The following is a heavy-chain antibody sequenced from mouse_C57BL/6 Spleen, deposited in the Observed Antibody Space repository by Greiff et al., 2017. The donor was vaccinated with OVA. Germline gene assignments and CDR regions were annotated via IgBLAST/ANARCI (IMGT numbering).Heavy chain of an antibody. D-gene: IGHD5-1*01. Sequence: VQLQQSGAELVMPGASVKLSCKASGYTFTSYWMHWVKQRPGQGLEWIGEIDPSDSYTNYNQKFKGKSTLTVAKSSSPAYMQLRSLTSVVSSFYSCARYLYYAMDYWGQGTSVTVSS. CDR1: GYTFTSYW. CDR3: ARYLYYAMDY. J-gene: IGHJ4*01. CDR2: IDPSDSYT. V-gene: IGHV1-69*01.